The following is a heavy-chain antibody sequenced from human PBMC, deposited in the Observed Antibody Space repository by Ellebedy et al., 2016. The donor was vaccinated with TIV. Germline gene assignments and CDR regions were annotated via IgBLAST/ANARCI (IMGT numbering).Heavy chain of an antibody. V-gene: IGHV3-48*01. J-gene: IGHJ4*02. Sequence: GGSLRLXXAASGFTFSSYSMNWVRQAPGKGLEWVSYISSSSGTIYYADSVKGRFTISRDNTKNSLYLQMNSLRVEDTAVYYCARGGSYSDYWGQGTQVTVSS. D-gene: IGHD1-26*01. CDR2: ISSSSGTI. CDR3: ARGGSYSDY. CDR1: GFTFSSYS.